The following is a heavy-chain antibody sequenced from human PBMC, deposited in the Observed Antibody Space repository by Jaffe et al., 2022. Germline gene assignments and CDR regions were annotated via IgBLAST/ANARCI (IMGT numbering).Heavy chain of an antibody. V-gene: IGHV1-69*01. CDR3: ARERLMGQYDYIWGSYRTGGFDY. Sequence: QVQLVQSGAEVKKPGSSVKVSCKASGGTFSSYAISWVRQAPGQGLEWMGGIIPIFGTANYAQKFQGRVTITADESTSTAYMELSSLRSEDTAVYYCARERLMGQYDYIWGSYRTGGFDYWGQGTLVTVSS. J-gene: IGHJ4*02. D-gene: IGHD3-16*02. CDR2: IIPIFGTA. CDR1: GGTFSSYA.